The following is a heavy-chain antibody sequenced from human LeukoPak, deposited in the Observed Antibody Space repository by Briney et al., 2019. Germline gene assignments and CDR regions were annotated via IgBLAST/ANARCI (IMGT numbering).Heavy chain of an antibody. CDR2: INSSSSYI. V-gene: IGHV3-21*01. D-gene: IGHD3-3*01. CDR3: ARAGYDFWSGPKSHYMDV. Sequence: GGSLRLSCAASGFTFSSYSMNWVRQAPGKGLEWVSSINSSSSYIYYADSVKGRFTISRDNAKNSLYLQMNSLRAEDTAVYYCARAGYDFWSGPKSHYMDVWGKGTTVTVSS. J-gene: IGHJ6*03. CDR1: GFTFSSYS.